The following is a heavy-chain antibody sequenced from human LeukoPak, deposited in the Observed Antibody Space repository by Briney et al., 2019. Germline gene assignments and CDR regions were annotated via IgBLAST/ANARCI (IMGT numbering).Heavy chain of an antibody. V-gene: IGHV3-53*01. CDR3: ARDSNWVYFDY. J-gene: IGHJ4*02. D-gene: IGHD7-27*01. Sequence: PGGSLRLSCAASGFTISSNYMSWVRQAPGKGLEWVSVTYSGGSTYYADSVKGRFTISRDNSENTLYLQMNSLRAEDTAVYYCARDSNWVYFDYWGQGTLVTVSS. CDR1: GFTISSNY. CDR2: TYSGGST.